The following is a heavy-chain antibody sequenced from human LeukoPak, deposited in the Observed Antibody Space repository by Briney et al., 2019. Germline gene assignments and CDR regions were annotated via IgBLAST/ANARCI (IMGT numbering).Heavy chain of an antibody. V-gene: IGHV1-2*02. J-gene: IGHJ4*02. CDR2: MNPNSGGT. CDR3: ARSGDSGGPFDY. D-gene: IGHD2-15*01. CDR1: GYTFTSYD. Sequence: ASVKVSYKASGYTFTSYDINWVRQATGQGLEWMGWMNPNSGGTNYAQKFQGRVTMTRDTSISTAYMELSRLRSDDTAVYYCARSGDSGGPFDYWGQGTLVTVSS.